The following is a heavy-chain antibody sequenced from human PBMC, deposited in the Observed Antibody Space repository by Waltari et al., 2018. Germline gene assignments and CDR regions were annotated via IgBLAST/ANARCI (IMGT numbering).Heavy chain of an antibody. CDR3: ARGGNYGVTDPFDY. D-gene: IGHD4-17*01. J-gene: IGHJ4*02. CDR2: ISGSGDTT. Sequence: EVQVVESGGGLVQPGGSLRLSCAASGITFHSYAINWVRQAPGKGREWVSGISGSGDTTYYADSVKGRFTISRENSKNTLYLQMNSLRAEDTAIYYCARGGNYGVTDPFDYWGQGTLVTVSS. CDR1: GITFHSYA. V-gene: IGHV3-23*04.